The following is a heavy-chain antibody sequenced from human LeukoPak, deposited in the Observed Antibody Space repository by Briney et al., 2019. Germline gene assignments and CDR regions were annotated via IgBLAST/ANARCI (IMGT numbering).Heavy chain of an antibody. D-gene: IGHD5-12*01. CDR1: GFNFIDYS. V-gene: IGHV3-48*01. J-gene: IGHJ4*01. CDR2: IGISSGNT. Sequence: PWGSLRLSCAASGFNFIDYSMNWVRQAPGKGLEWISYIGISSGNTKYADSVKGRFTISRDKARNSLYLQMNSLRVEDTAMYYCARDHRYAFDNWGHGTLVTVSS. CDR3: ARDHRYAFDN.